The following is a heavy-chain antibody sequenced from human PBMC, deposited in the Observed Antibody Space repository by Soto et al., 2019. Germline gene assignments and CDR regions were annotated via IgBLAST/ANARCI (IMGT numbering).Heavy chain of an antibody. CDR3: ARGDSTDCSNGVCSFFYNHDMDV. CDR2: INPKSGGT. J-gene: IGHJ6*02. D-gene: IGHD2-8*01. V-gene: IGHV1-2*04. CDR1: GYRFTYYH. Sequence: SVKVSCKASGYRFTYYHIHWVRQAPGQGLEWLGRINPKSGGTSTAQKFQGWVTMTRDTSISTASMELTRLTSDDTAIYYCARGDSTDCSNGVCSFFYNHDMDVWGQGITVTV.